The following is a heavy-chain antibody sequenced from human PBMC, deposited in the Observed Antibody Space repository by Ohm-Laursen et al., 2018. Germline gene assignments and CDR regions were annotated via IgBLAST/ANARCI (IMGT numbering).Heavy chain of an antibody. Sequence: SLRLSCSASGFTFSDYYMSWIRQAPGKGLEWVSYISSSGSTIYYADSVKGRFTISRDNAKNSLYLQMNSLRAEDTAVYYCARALSYSSGWYELYWGQGTLVTVSS. J-gene: IGHJ4*02. CDR3: ARALSYSSGWYELY. D-gene: IGHD6-19*01. V-gene: IGHV3-11*01. CDR2: ISSSGSTI. CDR1: GFTFSDYY.